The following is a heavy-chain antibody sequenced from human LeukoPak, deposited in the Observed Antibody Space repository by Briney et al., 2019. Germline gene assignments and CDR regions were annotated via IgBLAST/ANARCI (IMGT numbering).Heavy chain of an antibody. V-gene: IGHV4-59*11. Sequence: PSETLSLTCNVSGGSISSHYWSWIRQPPGKGLEWIAYIYYRGSTNYNPSLTSRVTISVDASKNQFSLKLTSVTAADTAVYYCARAIGRGPFDYWGQGTLVTVSS. J-gene: IGHJ4*02. CDR3: ARAIGRGPFDY. CDR1: GGSISSHY. CDR2: IYYRGST.